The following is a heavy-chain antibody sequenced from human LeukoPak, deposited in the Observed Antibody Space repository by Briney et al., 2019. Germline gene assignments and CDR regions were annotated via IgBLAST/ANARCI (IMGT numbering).Heavy chain of an antibody. J-gene: IGHJ4*02. CDR1: GFTFSSYS. D-gene: IGHD2/OR15-2a*01. Sequence: GGSLRLSCAASGFTFSSYSMNWVRQAPGKGLEWVSYISSSGNTIYYADSVKGRFTISRDNAKNSLYLQMSSLRAEDTAVYYCARRPSRSFDYWGRGTLVTVSS. CDR3: ARRPSRSFDY. V-gene: IGHV3-48*04. CDR2: ISSSGNTI.